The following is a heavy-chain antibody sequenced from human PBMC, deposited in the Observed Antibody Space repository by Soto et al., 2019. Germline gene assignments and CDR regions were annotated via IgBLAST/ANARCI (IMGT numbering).Heavy chain of an antibody. CDR1: GFTFSSYA. CDR3: ARVLLWFGESYGMDV. D-gene: IGHD3-10*01. J-gene: IGHJ6*02. Sequence: PGGSLRLSCAASGFTFSSYAMHWVRQAPGKGLEWVAVISYDGSNKYYADSVKGRFTISRDNSKNTLYLQMNSLRAEDTAVYYCARVLLWFGESYGMDVWGQGTTVTVSS. V-gene: IGHV3-30-3*01. CDR2: ISYDGSNK.